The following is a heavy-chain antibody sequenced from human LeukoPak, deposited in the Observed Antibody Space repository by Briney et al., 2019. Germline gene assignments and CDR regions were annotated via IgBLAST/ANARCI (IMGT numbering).Heavy chain of an antibody. CDR2: IYYSGST. V-gene: IGHV4-59*01. J-gene: IGHJ3*01. D-gene: IGHD3-22*01. CDR3: ARGPHYYDSSET. Sequence: SETLSLICTVSGGSISSYYWSWIRQPPGKGLEWIGYIYYSGSTNYNPSLKSRVTISVDTSKNQFSLKLSSVTAADTAVYYCARGPHYYDSSETWGQGTMVTVSS. CDR1: GGSISSYY.